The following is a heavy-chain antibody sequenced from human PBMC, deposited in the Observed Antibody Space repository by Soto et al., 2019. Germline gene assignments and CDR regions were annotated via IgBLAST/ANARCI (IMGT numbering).Heavy chain of an antibody. Sequence: GGSLRLSCAASGFTFSNYGMHWVRQAPGKGLEWVAVIWFDGSNKFYADSVKGRFSISRDNSRNTLYLQVNSLRAEDTAVYHCAREFVNSRSSRRSVSNYYGMDVWGQGTRVTVS. CDR3: AREFVNSRSSRRSVSNYYGMDV. D-gene: IGHD6-6*01. V-gene: IGHV3-33*01. J-gene: IGHJ6*02. CDR2: IWFDGSNK. CDR1: GFTFSNYG.